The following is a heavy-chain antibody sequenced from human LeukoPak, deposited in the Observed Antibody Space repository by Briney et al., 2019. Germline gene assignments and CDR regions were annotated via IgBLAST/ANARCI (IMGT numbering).Heavy chain of an antibody. V-gene: IGHV3-15*01. D-gene: IGHD3-16*02. Sequence: GGSLRLSCAASGFTFSNAWMSWVRQAPGKGLEWVGRIKSKTDGGTTDYAAPVKGRFTISRDDSKNTLYLQMNSLKTEDTAVYYCTTSDYVWGSYPYYFDYWGQGTLVTVSS. CDR3: TTSDYVWGSYPYYFDY. CDR1: GFTFSNAW. CDR2: IKSKTDGGTT. J-gene: IGHJ4*02.